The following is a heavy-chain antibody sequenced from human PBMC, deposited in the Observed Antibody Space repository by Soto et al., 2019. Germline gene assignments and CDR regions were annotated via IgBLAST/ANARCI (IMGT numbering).Heavy chain of an antibody. CDR3: ARRALVDTAMEPPFYYYHYGMEV. V-gene: IGHV5-51*01. CDR2: IYPGDSDT. J-gene: IGHJ6*02. Sequence: GESLKISCKGSGYSFTSYWIGWVRQMPGKGLEWMGIIYPGDSDTRYSPSFQGQVTISADKSISTAYLQWSSLKASDTAMYYCARRALVDTAMEPPFYYYHYGMEVWGQGTTVTVAS. CDR1: GYSFTSYW. D-gene: IGHD5-18*01.